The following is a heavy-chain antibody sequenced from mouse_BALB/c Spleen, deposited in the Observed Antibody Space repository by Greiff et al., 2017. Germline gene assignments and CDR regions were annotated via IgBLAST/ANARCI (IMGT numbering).Heavy chain of an antibody. CDR1: GFTFTDYY. CDR3: ARATVVAIYWYFDV. V-gene: IGHV7-3*02. D-gene: IGHD1-1*01. Sequence: DVHLVESGGGLVQPGGSLRLSCATSGFTFTDYYMSWVRQPPGKALEWLGFIRNKANGYTTEYSASVKGRFTISRDNSQSILYLQMNTLRAEDSATYYCARATVVAIYWYFDVWGAGTTVTVSS. J-gene: IGHJ1*01. CDR2: IRNKANGYTT.